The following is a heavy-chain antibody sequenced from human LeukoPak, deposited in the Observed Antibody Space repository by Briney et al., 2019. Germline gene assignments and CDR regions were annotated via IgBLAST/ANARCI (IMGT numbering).Heavy chain of an antibody. D-gene: IGHD3-3*01. CDR1: GGSISSYY. V-gene: IGHV4-59*08. J-gene: IGHJ3*02. Sequence: PSETLSLTCTVSGGSISSYYWSWIRQPPGKGLEWIGYIYYSGSTNYNPSLKSRVTISVDTSKNQFSLKLNSVTAADTAVYYCARHHTNDFWSGYYIHAFDIWGQGTMVTVSS. CDR3: ARHHTNDFWSGYYIHAFDI. CDR2: IYYSGST.